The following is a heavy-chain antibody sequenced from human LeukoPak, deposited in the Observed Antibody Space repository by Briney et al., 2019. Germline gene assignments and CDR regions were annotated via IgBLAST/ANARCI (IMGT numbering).Heavy chain of an antibody. J-gene: IGHJ4*02. CDR3: ASGGGSSGWYSRYFDY. CDR1: GGSFSGYY. Sequence: SETLSLTCAVYGGSFSGYYWSWIRQPPGKGLEWIGEINHSGSTNYNPSLKSRVTLSVDTSKNQFSLKLSSVTAADTAVYYCASGGGSSGWYSRYFDYWGQGTLVTVSS. D-gene: IGHD6-19*01. V-gene: IGHV4-34*01. CDR2: INHSGST.